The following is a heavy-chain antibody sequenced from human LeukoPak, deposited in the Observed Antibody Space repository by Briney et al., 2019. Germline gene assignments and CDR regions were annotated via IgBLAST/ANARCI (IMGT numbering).Heavy chain of an antibody. J-gene: IGHJ3*02. CDR1: GYIFTHYW. V-gene: IGHV5-51*01. Sequence: GESLKIYCKGSGYIFTHYWIGWVRQMPGKGLEWMGIINPADSDTRYSPSCQGQVLISADKSISTAYLHWGSLKASDTAMYFCARRRSSTSDAVDIWGQGTMVTVS. CDR2: INPADSDT. CDR3: ARRRSSTSDAVDI.